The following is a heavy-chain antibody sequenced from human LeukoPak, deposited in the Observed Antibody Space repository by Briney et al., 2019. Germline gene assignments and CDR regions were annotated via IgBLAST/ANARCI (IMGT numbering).Heavy chain of an antibody. D-gene: IGHD1-26*01. CDR3: ARDAWLVGATNLYYFDH. CDR1: EYTFTDYY. J-gene: IGHJ4*02. Sequence: ASVKVSFKASEYTFTDYYMHWVRQAPGQGLEWLGWINPKSGVTNYAQKFQGRVTMTRDPSISSAYMELNSLRSDDTAVYYCARDAWLVGATNLYYFDHWGQGTLVTVSS. V-gene: IGHV1-2*02. CDR2: INPKSGVT.